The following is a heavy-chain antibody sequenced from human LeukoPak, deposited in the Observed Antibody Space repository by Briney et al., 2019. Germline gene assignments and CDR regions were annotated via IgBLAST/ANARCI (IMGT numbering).Heavy chain of an antibody. J-gene: IGHJ3*02. V-gene: IGHV1-18*01. CDR3: AISRNIGPNDPFDI. Sequence: ASVKVSCKASGYTFINYGLSWMRRAPGQGLEWMGWISGYNGKTKYAQRLQGRVTMTTDTSTSTAYMELRSLRSDDTAVYYCAISRNIGPNDPFDIWGQGTMVTVSS. CDR2: ISGYNGKT. CDR1: GYTFINYG. D-gene: IGHD2/OR15-2a*01.